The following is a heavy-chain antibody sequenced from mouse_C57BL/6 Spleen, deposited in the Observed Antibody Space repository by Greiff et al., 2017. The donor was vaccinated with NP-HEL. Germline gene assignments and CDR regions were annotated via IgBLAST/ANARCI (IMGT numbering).Heavy chain of an antibody. D-gene: IGHD6-1*01. CDR2: INPSNGGT. CDR1: GYSFTGYY. V-gene: IGHV1-42*01. CDR3: ARSVYNLDY. J-gene: IGHJ2*01. Sequence: VQLQQSGPELVKPGASVKISCKASGYSFTGYYMNWVKQSPEKSLEWIGEINPSNGGTTYNQKFKAKATLTVDKSSSTAYMQLKSLTSEDSAVYYCARSVYNLDYWGQGTTLTVSS.